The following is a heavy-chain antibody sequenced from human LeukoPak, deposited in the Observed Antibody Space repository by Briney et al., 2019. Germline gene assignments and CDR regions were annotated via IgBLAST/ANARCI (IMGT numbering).Heavy chain of an antibody. CDR2: IYYSGST. D-gene: IGHD6-13*01. V-gene: IGHV4-59*01. J-gene: IGHJ1*01. CDR3: ARGSSIAAAGTRYFQH. CDR1: GGSISSYY. Sequence: SETLSLTCTVSGGSISSYYWSWIRQPPGKGLEWIGYIYYSGSTNYNPSLKSRVTISVDTSKNQFSLKLSSVTAADTAVYYCARGSSIAAAGTRYFQHWGQGTLVTVSS.